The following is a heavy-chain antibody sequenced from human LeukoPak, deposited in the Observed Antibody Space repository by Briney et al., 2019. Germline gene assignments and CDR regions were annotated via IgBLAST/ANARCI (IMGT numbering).Heavy chain of an antibody. D-gene: IGHD4-11*01. Sequence: TGGSLRLSCAASGFTFSRYWMTWVRQAPGKGLEWVATIRQDGSEKYYVDSVKGRFAVSRDNTKNSLYLQMSSLRVEDTALYYCARDVDLLTIRTRAFHIWGQGTIVIVSS. CDR1: GFTFSRYW. CDR2: IRQDGSEK. J-gene: IGHJ3*02. CDR3: ARDVDLLTIRTRAFHI. V-gene: IGHV3-7*01.